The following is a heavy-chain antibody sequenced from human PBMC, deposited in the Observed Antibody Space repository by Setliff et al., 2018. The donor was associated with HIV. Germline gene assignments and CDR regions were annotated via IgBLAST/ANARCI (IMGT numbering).Heavy chain of an antibody. CDR3: ARLGRAIDRGGYSLSFDY. D-gene: IGHD3-22*01. Sequence: SETLSLTCTVSGGSISRGSYSWGWIRQPPGKGLEWIGSISYTGITNYNPSLKSRVTISVDTSQNQFTLRLRSVTAADTALYYCARLGRAIDRGGYSLSFDYWGQGTLVTVSS. CDR1: GGSISRGSYS. V-gene: IGHV4-39*01. CDR2: ISYTGIT. J-gene: IGHJ4*02.